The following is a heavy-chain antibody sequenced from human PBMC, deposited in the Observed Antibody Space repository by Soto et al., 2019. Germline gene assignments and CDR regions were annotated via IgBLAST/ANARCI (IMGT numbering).Heavy chain of an antibody. CDR3: TRDHYGRGFSSGAFDS. D-gene: IGHD5-18*01. Sequence: SLRLSCSPSGFTFGDYAMNWFRQATGKGLEWVGFIKSKAFGGTPEYAASVKGRFTISRDDSMSIAYLQMNSLKTDDTAVYYCTRDHYGRGFSSGAFDSWGQGTPVTVSS. CDR1: GFTFGDYA. CDR2: IKSKAFGGTP. V-gene: IGHV3-49*03. J-gene: IGHJ4*02.